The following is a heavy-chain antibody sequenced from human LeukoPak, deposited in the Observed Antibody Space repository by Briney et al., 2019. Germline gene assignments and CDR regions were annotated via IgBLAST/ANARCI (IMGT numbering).Heavy chain of an antibody. CDR1: GFTFSSYW. Sequence: GGSLRLSCAASGFTFSSYWMSWIRQAPGKGLEWVANIKQDGSEKYYVDSVKGRFTISRDNAKNSLYLQMNSLRAEDTAVYYCARSDRFSGYSYGYFDYWGQGTLVTVSS. CDR3: ARSDRFSGYSYGYFDY. V-gene: IGHV3-7*01. J-gene: IGHJ4*02. CDR2: IKQDGSEK. D-gene: IGHD5-18*01.